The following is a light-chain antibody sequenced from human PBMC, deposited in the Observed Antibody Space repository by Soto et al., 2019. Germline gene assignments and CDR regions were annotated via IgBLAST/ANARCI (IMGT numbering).Light chain of an antibody. J-gene: IGKJ2*01. V-gene: IGKV3-20*01. CDR1: RSFASSY. CDR3: QHYDSSPPYT. Sequence: EIVLTQSPVTLSLSPGERATLSCRASRSFASSYLGWYQQKPGQAPRLLIYAASTRASGIPDRFSGSGSATDFPLTISRLEPEDSAVYYCQHYDSSPPYTSGQGTKLDIK. CDR2: AAS.